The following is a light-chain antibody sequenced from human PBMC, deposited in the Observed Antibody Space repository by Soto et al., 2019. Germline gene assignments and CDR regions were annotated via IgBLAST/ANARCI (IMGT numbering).Light chain of an antibody. CDR3: QQYGSSPRT. Sequence: EIVLTQSPGTLSLSPCEGATLSVRASQSVSSNYLTWYQQKPGQAPRLLIYGASSRATGIPDRFSGSGSGTDFTLTISRLEPEDFAVYYCQQYGSSPRTFGQGTKVDIK. V-gene: IGKV3-20*01. CDR2: GAS. J-gene: IGKJ1*01. CDR1: QSVSSNY.